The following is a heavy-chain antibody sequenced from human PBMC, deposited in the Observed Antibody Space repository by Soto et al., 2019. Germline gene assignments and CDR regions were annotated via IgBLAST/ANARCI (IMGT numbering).Heavy chain of an antibody. CDR1: GISVSTSDYY. D-gene: IGHD2-15*01. CDR3: AGFVVPASRNSDFDY. V-gene: IGHV4-39*01. J-gene: IGHJ4*02. CDR2: IYHSGST. Sequence: SETLSLTCTVSGISVSTSDYYWGWVRQPPGRGLDWIGNIYHSGSTFYNPSLRSRVTLSVDTSKNQFSLRLNSVTAADTAVYFCAGFVVPASRNSDFDYWGQGTLVTVSS.